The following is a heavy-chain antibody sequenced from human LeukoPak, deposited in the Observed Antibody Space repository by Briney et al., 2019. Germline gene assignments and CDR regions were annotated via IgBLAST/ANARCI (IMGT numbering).Heavy chain of an antibody. J-gene: IGHJ4*02. Sequence: SETLSLTCTVSGGSISSYYWSWIRQPPGKGLEWIGFISYSWSTNYNPSLRSRVTISVDKSKNQFSLKLSSVTGADTAVYYCARGGPGTGYHYYLDYWGQGTLVSVSS. CDR2: ISYSWST. CDR1: GGSISSYY. D-gene: IGHD2-8*02. V-gene: IGHV4-59*01. CDR3: ARGGPGTGYHYYLDY.